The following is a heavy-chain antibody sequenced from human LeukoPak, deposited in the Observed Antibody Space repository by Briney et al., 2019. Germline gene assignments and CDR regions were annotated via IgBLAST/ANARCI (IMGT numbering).Heavy chain of an antibody. J-gene: IGHJ3*02. CDR1: GFTFSSYG. Sequence: GGSLRLSCAASGFTFSSYGMHWVRQAPGKGLEWVAFIRYDGSNKYYADSVKGRFTISRDNSKNTPYLQMNSLRAEDTAVYYCARSEYSSSPGAFDIWGQGTMATVSS. D-gene: IGHD6-6*01. CDR2: IRYDGSNK. V-gene: IGHV3-30*02. CDR3: ARSEYSSSPGAFDI.